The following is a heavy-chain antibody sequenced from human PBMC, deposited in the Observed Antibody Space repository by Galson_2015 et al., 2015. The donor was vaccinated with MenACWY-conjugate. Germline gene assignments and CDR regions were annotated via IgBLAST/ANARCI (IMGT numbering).Heavy chain of an antibody. CDR2: ISGSGGST. J-gene: IGHJ4*02. CDR1: GLTFSSYA. V-gene: IGHV3-23*01. CDR3: AKGYYGSGVFDY. Sequence: SLRLCFAASGLTFSSYAMCWVRQAPGKGLEWDSAISGSGGSTYYADAVKGRFTISRDNSKNTLYLQMNSLRAEEPAVCYCAKGYYGSGVFDYWGQGTLVTVSS. D-gene: IGHD3-10*01.